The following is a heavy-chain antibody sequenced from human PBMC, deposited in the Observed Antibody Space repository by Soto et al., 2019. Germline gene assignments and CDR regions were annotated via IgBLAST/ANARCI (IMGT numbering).Heavy chain of an antibody. CDR2: IKEDGSEK. CDR3: VRTGWNPPDY. V-gene: IGHV3-7*01. CDR1: GFTFNRHW. J-gene: IGHJ4*02. Sequence: EVQLVESGGGLVQPGGSLRLSCAVSGFTFNRHWMSWVRQTPGKGLEWVASIKEDGSEKSYVDSVKGRFTISRDNAKNSLFLQMNSLRVEDTAVYYCVRTGWNPPDYWDQGTLVTVSS. D-gene: IGHD1-1*01.